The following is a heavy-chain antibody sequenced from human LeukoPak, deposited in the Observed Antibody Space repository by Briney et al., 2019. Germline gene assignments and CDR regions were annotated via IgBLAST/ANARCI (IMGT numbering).Heavy chain of an antibody. CDR2: IRYDGSSK. V-gene: IGHV3-30*02. CDR3: AKESESYDSSGSTFDY. Sequence: GGSLRLSCAASRFTFSSYGMHWVRQAPGKGLEWVAFIRYDGSSKFYADSVKGRFTISRDNSKNTLFLQMNSLRAEDTAVYYCAKESESYDSSGSTFDYWGQGTLVTVSS. D-gene: IGHD3-22*01. CDR1: RFTFSSYG. J-gene: IGHJ4*02.